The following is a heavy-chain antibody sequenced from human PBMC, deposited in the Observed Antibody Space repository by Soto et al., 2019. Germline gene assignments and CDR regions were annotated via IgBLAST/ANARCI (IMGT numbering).Heavy chain of an antibody. D-gene: IGHD6-6*01. J-gene: IGHJ4*02. CDR3: ARGSMEYSSSPTVASDY. CDR2: INHSGST. V-gene: IGHV4-34*01. Sequence: SSETLSLTCAVYGGSFSGYYWSWIRQPPGKGLEWIGEINHSGSTNYNPSLKSRVTISVDTSKNQFSLKLSSVTAADTAVYYCARGSMEYSSSPTVASDYWCQGPLVTLSS. CDR1: GGSFSGYY.